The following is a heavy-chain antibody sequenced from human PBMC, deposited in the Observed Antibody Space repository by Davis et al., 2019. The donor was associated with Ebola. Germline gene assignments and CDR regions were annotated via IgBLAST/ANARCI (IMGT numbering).Heavy chain of an antibody. CDR1: GGSISSHY. CDR2: IYYSGST. Sequence: PGGSLRLSCTVSGGSISSHYWSWIRQPPGKGLEWIGYIYYSGSTNYNPSLKSRVTISVDTSKNQFSLKLSSVTAADTAVYYCARDRYCSSTSCQGRYYYYGMDVWGQGTTVTVSS. D-gene: IGHD2-2*01. J-gene: IGHJ6*02. CDR3: ARDRYCSSTSCQGRYYYYGMDV. V-gene: IGHV4-59*11.